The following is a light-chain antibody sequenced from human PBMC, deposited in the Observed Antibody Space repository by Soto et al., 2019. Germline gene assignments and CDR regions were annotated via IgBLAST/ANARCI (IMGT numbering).Light chain of an antibody. CDR2: EVS. Sequence: QSVLTQPASVSGSPGQSITISCTGTSSDVGGYKHVSWYQHHPGKAPKLMIYEVSNRPSGVSNRFSGSKSGYTASLTISGLPAEDEDDYYCNSQRSSGPRVFGTGTKVTVL. CDR3: NSQRSSGPRV. V-gene: IGLV2-14*01. CDR1: SSDVGGYKH. J-gene: IGLJ1*01.